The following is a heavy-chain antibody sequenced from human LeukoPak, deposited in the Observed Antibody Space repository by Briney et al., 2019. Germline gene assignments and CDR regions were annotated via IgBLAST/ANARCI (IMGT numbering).Heavy chain of an antibody. J-gene: IGHJ6*02. V-gene: IGHV1-58*01. CDR1: GFTFTNSA. CDR2: IVVGSGNT. Sequence: ASVKVSCKASGFTFTNSAVQWVRQARGQRLEWIGWIVVGSGNTNYAQKFQERVTITRDMSTSTAYMELSSLRSEDTAVYYCAACHGDYLYYYYGMDVWGQGTTVTVSS. D-gene: IGHD4-17*01. CDR3: AACHGDYLYYYYGMDV.